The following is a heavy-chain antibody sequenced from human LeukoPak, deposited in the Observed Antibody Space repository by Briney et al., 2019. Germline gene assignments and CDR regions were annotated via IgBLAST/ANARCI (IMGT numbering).Heavy chain of an antibody. CDR2: IKQDGSEK. Sequence: GGSLRLSCAASGSTFSSYWMSWVHQAPGKGLEWVANIKQDGSEKYYVDSVKGRFTISRDNAKNSLYLQMNSLRAEDTAVYYCARGGGSYSNTPAYYYYYGMDAWGQGTTVTVSS. D-gene: IGHD1-26*01. J-gene: IGHJ6*02. CDR3: ARGGGSYSNTPAYYYYYGMDA. V-gene: IGHV3-7*01. CDR1: GSTFSSYW.